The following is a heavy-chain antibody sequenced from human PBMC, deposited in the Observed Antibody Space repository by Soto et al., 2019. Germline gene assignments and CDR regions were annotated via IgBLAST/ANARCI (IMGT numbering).Heavy chain of an antibody. V-gene: IGHV1-18*01. Sequence: QVHLVQSGAEVKKPGASVKVSCKASGYTFTSYGITWVRQAPGQGLEWMGWISAHNGNTDYVQKLQDRVIVTRDTSTSTAYMELRSLRSDDTAVYYCAGGRYGDYWGQGALVTVSS. D-gene: IGHD1-1*01. CDR3: AGGRYGDY. J-gene: IGHJ4*02. CDR2: ISAHNGNT. CDR1: GYTFTSYG.